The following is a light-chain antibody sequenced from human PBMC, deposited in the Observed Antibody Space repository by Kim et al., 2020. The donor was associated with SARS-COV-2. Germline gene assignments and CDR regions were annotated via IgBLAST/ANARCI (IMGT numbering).Light chain of an antibody. V-gene: IGKV1-5*03. CDR2: KSS. CDR1: ESIDNW. Sequence: DVQMTQSPSTLSASVGDRVNITCRASESIDNWLAWYQQKPGKAPKLLIYKSSFLQKGVPSRFIGSGSGTEFTLSITCLQRDDFAIYYCHQYSSYSWTFGQGTKVEIK. J-gene: IGKJ1*01. CDR3: HQYSSYSWT.